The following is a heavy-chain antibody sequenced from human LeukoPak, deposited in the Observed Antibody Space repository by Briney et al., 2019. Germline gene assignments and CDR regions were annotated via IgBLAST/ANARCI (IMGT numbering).Heavy chain of an antibody. CDR3: ARGPLNSWYFYFDY. V-gene: IGHV1-18*01. CDR1: GYTLTSYG. CDR2: NSAYNGNT. Sequence: ASVKVSCKASGYTLTSYGISWVRQAPGQGLEWMGWNSAYNGNTNYAQKLQGRVTMTTDTSTSTAYMELRSLRSDDTAVYYCARGPLNSWYFYFDYWGQGTLVTVSS. J-gene: IGHJ4*02. D-gene: IGHD6-13*01.